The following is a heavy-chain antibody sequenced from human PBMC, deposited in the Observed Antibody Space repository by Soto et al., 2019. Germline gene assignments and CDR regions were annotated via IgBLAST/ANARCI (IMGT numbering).Heavy chain of an antibody. Sequence: QITLKESGPTLVKPTQTLTLTCTFSGFSLTTSGVGVGWIRQAPGKALEWLNLIYGDDDKRSSPSLRSRLTIIKDTSKNQVVLTMTNRDPVYTATYYCAHRDRDSGGLFYYWCQGTLVTVSS. CDR2: IYGDDDK. CDR1: GFSLTTSGVG. D-gene: IGHD3-10*01. J-gene: IGHJ4*02. CDR3: AHRDRDSGGLFYY. V-gene: IGHV2-5*02.